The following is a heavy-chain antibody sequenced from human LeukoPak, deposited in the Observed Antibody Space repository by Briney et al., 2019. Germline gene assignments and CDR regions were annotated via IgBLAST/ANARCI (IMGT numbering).Heavy chain of an antibody. V-gene: IGHV3-23*01. J-gene: IGHJ1*01. CDR1: GFTFSTNA. Sequence: GGSLRLSCLTSGFTFSTNAMSWVRQAPGKGLEWISGISGSGGSTYYADSVKGRFTISRDNSKNTLYLQMNSLRAEDTAVYYCAKGLQHWGQGTLVTVSS. CDR2: ISGSGGST. CDR3: AKGLQH.